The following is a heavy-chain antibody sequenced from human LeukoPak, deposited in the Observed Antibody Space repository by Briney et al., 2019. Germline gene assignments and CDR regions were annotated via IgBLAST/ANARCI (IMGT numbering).Heavy chain of an antibody. Sequence: GGSLRLSCAASGFTFSSYSINWVRQAPGKGLEWVSSISSTSSYIYYIDSVKGRFTISRDNPKNSLYLQMNSLRAEDTAVYYCARMRDDNLDYWGQGTLVTVSS. CDR3: ARMRDDNLDY. D-gene: IGHD5-24*01. CDR2: ISSTSSYI. J-gene: IGHJ4*02. CDR1: GFTFSSYS. V-gene: IGHV3-21*01.